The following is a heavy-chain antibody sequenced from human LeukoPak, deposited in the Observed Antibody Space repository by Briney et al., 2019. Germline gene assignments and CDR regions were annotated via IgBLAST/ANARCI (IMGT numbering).Heavy chain of an antibody. CDR2: IYYSGST. CDR3: AKAGVRYFDSSGLYAFDF. CDR1: GGSISSTSYY. J-gene: IGHJ3*01. Sequence: SETLSLTCAVSGGSISSTSYYWAWLRQPHGKGLGWIGTIYYSGSTYHNPSLKSRVTLSVDTYRNQFSLRLSSVDAADTAVYYCAKAGVRYFDSSGLYAFDFWGQGTTVTVSS. D-gene: IGHD3-22*01. V-gene: IGHV4-39*01.